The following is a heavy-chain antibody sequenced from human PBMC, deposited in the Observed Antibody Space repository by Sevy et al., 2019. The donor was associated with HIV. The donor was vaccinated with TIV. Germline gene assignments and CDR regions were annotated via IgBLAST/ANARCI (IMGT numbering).Heavy chain of an antibody. CDR3: ARDRVVGATSYFDY. CDR2: IYSGGST. CDR1: GFTVSSNY. J-gene: IGHJ4*02. D-gene: IGHD1-26*01. V-gene: IGHV3-53*01. Sequence: GGSLRLSCAASGFTVSSNYMSWVRQAPGKGLEWVSVIYSGGSTYYADPVKGRLTISRVNSKNTLYLQMNSLRAEDTAVYYCARDRVVGATSYFDYWGQGTLVTVSS.